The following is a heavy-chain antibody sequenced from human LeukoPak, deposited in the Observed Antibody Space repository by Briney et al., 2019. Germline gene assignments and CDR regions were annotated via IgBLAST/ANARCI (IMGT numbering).Heavy chain of an antibody. Sequence: PGGSLRLSCAASGFTFSSYGMSWVRQAPGKGLEWVSAIRGSGGYTYYADSVKGRFTISRDNSKNTLYLQMNSLRAEDTAVYYCAKDRAVAGTGAYYFDYWGQGTLVTVSS. CDR1: GFTFSSYG. V-gene: IGHV3-23*01. D-gene: IGHD6-19*01. J-gene: IGHJ4*02. CDR2: IRGSGGYT. CDR3: AKDRAVAGTGAYYFDY.